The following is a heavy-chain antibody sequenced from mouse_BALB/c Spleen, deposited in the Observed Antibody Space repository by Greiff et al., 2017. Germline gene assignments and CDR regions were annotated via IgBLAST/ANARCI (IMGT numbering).Heavy chain of an antibody. D-gene: IGHD5-5*01. J-gene: IGHJ3*01. CDR1: GFTFSNYW. CDR2: IRLKSNNYAT. CDR3: TRDYLFAY. V-gene: IGHV6-6*02. Sequence: EVMLVESGGGLVQPGGSMKLSCVASGFTFSNYWMNWVRQSPEKGLEWVAEIRLKSNNYATHYAESVKGRFTISRDDSKSSVYLQMNNLRAEDTGIYYCTRDYLFAYWGQGTLVTVSA.